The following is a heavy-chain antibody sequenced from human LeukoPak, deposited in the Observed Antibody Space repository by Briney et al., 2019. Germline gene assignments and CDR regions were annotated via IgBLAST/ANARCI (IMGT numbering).Heavy chain of an antibody. J-gene: IGHJ4*02. Sequence: PSETLSLTCTVSGGSISSYYWSWIRQPPGKGLEWIGYIYYSGSTNYNPSLKSRVTISVDTSKNQFSLKLSPVTAADTAVYYCARGAITMVRGVIITAFDYWGRGTLVTVAS. D-gene: IGHD3-10*01. V-gene: IGHV4-59*01. CDR2: IYYSGST. CDR3: ARGAITMVRGVIITAFDY. CDR1: GGSISSYY.